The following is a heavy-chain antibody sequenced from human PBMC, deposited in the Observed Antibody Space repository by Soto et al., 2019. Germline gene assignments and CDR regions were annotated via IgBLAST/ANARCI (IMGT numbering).Heavy chain of an antibody. CDR1: GGSISSSSYY. V-gene: IGHV4-39*01. D-gene: IGHD5-12*01. J-gene: IGHJ6*02. CDR3: ARQAMGATMEFFYCGMARLELLSV. Sequence: PSETLSLTCTVSGGSISSSSYYWGWIRQPPGKGLEWIGSIYYSGSTYYNPSLKSRVTMSVDTSKNQFSLKLSSVTAADTAVYYCARQAMGATMEFFYCGMARLELLSVSGQGSTV. CDR2: IYYSGST.